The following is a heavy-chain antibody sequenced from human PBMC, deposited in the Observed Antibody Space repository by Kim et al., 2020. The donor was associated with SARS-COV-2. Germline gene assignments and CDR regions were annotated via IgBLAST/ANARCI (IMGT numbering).Heavy chain of an antibody. CDR2: ISGSGGST. CDR3: AKDRNMARIVVVPAAVSFDY. D-gene: IGHD2-2*01. CDR1: GFTFSSYA. J-gene: IGHJ4*02. V-gene: IGHV3-23*01. Sequence: GGSLRLSCAASGFTFSSYAMSWVRQAPGKGLEWVSAISGSGGSTYYADSVKGRFTISRDNSKNTLYLQMNSLRAEDTDVYYCAKDRNMARIVVVPAAVSFDYWGQGTLVTVSS.